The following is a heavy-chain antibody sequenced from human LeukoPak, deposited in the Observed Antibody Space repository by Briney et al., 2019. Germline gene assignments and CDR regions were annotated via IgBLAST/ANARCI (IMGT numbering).Heavy chain of an antibody. V-gene: IGHV1-69*13. CDR2: IIPIFDTP. CDR1: GYTLTELS. D-gene: IGHD4-11*01. Sequence: SVKVSCKVSGYTLTELSMHWVRQAPGKGLEWMGGIIPIFDTPSYAQKFQGRVTITADESTSTAYMELSSLRSEDTAVFYCARGMTTVTTHAFDIWGQGTMVTVSS. J-gene: IGHJ3*02. CDR3: ARGMTTVTTHAFDI.